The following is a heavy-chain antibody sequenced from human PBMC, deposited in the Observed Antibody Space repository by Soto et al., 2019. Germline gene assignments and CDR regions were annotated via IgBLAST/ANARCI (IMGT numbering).Heavy chain of an antibody. CDR3: ATARLRGSSWSLPWFYP. Sequence: EVQLLESGGGLVQPGGSLRLSCAASGFTFSSYAMSWVRQAPGKGLEWVSAISGSGGSTYYADSVKGRFTISRDNSKHTLYLQMNSLRAEDTAVYYRATARLRGSSWSLPWFYPWGQGPLVTVAS. CDR1: GFTFSSYA. CDR2: ISGSGGST. V-gene: IGHV3-23*01. D-gene: IGHD6-13*01. J-gene: IGHJ5*02.